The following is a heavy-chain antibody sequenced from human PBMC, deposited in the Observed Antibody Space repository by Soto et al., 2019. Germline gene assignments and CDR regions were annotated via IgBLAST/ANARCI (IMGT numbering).Heavy chain of an antibody. Sequence: PGGSLRLSCAASGFTFSSYGMHWVRQAPGKGLEWVAVISYDGSNKYYADSVKGRFTISRDNSKNTLYLQMNSLRAEDTAVYYCAKDGVACTPGNYYYYYGMDVWGQGTTVTDSS. CDR2: ISYDGSNK. CDR3: AKDGVACTPGNYYYYYGMDV. V-gene: IGHV3-30*18. CDR1: GFTFSSYG. J-gene: IGHJ6*02. D-gene: IGHD6-19*01.